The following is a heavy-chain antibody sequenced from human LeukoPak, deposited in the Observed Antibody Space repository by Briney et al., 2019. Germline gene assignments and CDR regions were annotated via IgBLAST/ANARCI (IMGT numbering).Heavy chain of an antibody. CDR3: ARVLWFGDPTLPAFDP. CDR1: GYTFTSYD. Sequence: ASVKVSCKASGYTFTSYDINWVRQATGQGLEWMGWMNPNSGNTGYAQKFQGRVTMTRNTSISTAYMELSSLRSEDTAVYYCARVLWFGDPTLPAFDPWGQGTLVTVSS. V-gene: IGHV1-8*01. CDR2: MNPNSGNT. J-gene: IGHJ5*02. D-gene: IGHD3-10*01.